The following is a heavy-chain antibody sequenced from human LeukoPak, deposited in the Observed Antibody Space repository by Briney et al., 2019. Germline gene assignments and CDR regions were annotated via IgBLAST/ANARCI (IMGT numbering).Heavy chain of an antibody. D-gene: IGHD3-16*01. V-gene: IGHV4-59*01. CDR3: ARESIRAGIDP. Sequence: PSETLSLTCTVSGVSISSYYWNWIRPPPGKGLEWIGYIYYSGSTNYNPSLKSRVTISVDTSKNQFSLKLSSVTAADTAVYYCARESIRAGIDPWGQGTLVTVSS. J-gene: IGHJ5*02. CDR1: GVSISSYY. CDR2: IYYSGST.